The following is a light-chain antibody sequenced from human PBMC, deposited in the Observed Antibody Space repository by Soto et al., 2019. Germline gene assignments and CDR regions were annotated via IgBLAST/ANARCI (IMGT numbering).Light chain of an antibody. CDR1: QSIGSS. CDR3: QQYNSYGT. J-gene: IGKJ2*01. Sequence: DSQMTQSPSTLSSSVGDRVTMSCRASQSIGSSLAWYQQKPGKGPKLLIYDASTLESGVPSRFSGSGFGTGFALTISSLQPDDFATFYCQQYNSYGTFGQGTKVDIK. V-gene: IGKV1-5*01. CDR2: DAS.